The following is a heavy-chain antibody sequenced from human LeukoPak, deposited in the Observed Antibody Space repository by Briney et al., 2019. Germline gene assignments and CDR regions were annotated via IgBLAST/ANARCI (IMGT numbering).Heavy chain of an antibody. CDR3: AKGTLGSCSGGSCYPLDY. CDR1: GFTFSSYA. V-gene: IGHV3-23*01. D-gene: IGHD2-15*01. CDR2: ITGDGEYT. J-gene: IGHJ4*02. Sequence: EGSLRLSCAASGFTFSSYAMAWVRQSPGKGLEWVSCITGDGEYTYHTDSVKGRFTISRDNSKNTLYVQMNSLRAEDTAVYYCAKGTLGSCSGGSCYPLDYWGQGTLVTVSS.